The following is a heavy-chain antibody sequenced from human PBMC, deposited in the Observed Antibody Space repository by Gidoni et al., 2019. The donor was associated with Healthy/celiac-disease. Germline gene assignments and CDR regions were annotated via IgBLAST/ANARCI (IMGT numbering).Heavy chain of an antibody. D-gene: IGHD1-26*01. CDR1: GYTFTSYD. CDR2: MNPNSGNT. V-gene: IGHV1-8*01. Sequence: EVKKPGASVKVSCKASGYTFTSYDINWVRQATGQGLEWMGWMNPNSGNTGYAQKFQGRVTMTRNTSISTAYMELSSLRSEDTAVYYCARRAPIVGATTILLDDYWGQGTLVTVSS. J-gene: IGHJ4*02. CDR3: ARRAPIVGATTILLDDY.